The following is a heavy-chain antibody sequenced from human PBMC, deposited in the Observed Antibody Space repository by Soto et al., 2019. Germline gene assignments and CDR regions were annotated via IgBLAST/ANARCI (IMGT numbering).Heavy chain of an antibody. V-gene: IGHV3-23*01. D-gene: IGHD1-26*01. CDR2: ISDTGGDS. J-gene: IGHJ4*02. CDR3: VRDLYRSATLPCLDH. Sequence: GSQRLSCGASGFTFINYAMSWVRQSPGKGLEWVSSISDTGGDSYYADSMDGRFSVSRDNSKNTLYLQINSLRAEDTAIYYCVRDLYRSATLPCLDHWGQGALVTVSS. CDR1: GFTFINYA.